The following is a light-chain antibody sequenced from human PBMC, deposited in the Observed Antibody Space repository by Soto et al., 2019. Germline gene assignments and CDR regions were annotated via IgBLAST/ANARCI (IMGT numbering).Light chain of an antibody. CDR3: QSYDSSLSGWV. Sequence: QSVLTQPPSVSGAPGQRVTISCTGYNSNIGAGYDVHWYQQLPGTAPKLLIYGNSNRPSGVPDRFSASKSGTSASLAITGLQAEDEADYYCQSYDSSLSGWVFGGGPKVTVL. V-gene: IGLV1-40*01. CDR1: NSNIGAGYD. J-gene: IGLJ3*02. CDR2: GNS.